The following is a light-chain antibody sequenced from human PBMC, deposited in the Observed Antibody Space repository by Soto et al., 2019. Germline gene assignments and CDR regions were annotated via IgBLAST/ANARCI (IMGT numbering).Light chain of an antibody. Sequence: EILMTQSPATLSVSPGEKATLSCRASQSVSNNLAWYQHKPGQAPRLLIYGASTRVTGIPARFSGSGSGTEFTLTISSLQSEDFAVYYCQQYNTWPRTFGQGTKVDIK. CDR2: GAS. J-gene: IGKJ1*01. CDR3: QQYNTWPRT. CDR1: QSVSNN. V-gene: IGKV3-15*01.